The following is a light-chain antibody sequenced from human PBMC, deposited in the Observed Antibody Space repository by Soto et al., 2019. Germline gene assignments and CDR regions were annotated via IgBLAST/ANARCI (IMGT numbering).Light chain of an antibody. CDR2: EDS. CDR1: SSDVGSYNL. Sequence: QSALTQPASVSGSPGQSITISCTGTSSDVGSYNLVSWYQQHPGKAPKLMIYEDSKRPSGVSNRFFGSKSGSTASLTISGLQAEDEADYFCCSYARGSTLVFGGGTKLTVL. CDR3: CSYARGSTLV. J-gene: IGLJ3*02. V-gene: IGLV2-23*01.